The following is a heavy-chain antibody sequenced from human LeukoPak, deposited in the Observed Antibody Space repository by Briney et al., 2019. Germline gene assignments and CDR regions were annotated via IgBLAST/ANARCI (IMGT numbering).Heavy chain of an antibody. CDR3: ARDHNWFDP. CDR1: GYSISIGYY. J-gene: IGHJ5*02. V-gene: IGHV4-38-2*02. Sequence: PSETLSLTCAVSGYSISIGYYWGWIRQPPGKGLEWIGSIYHSGSTYYNPSLKSRVTISVDTSKNQFSLKLSSVTAADTAVYYCARDHNWFDPWGQGTLVTVSS. CDR2: IYHSGST.